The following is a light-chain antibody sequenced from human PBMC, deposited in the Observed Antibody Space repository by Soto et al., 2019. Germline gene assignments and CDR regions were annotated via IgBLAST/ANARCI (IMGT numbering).Light chain of an antibody. CDR3: PQYYSYPPT. Sequence: AIRMTQSPSSFSASTGDRVTITCRASQGISSYLAWYQQKPGKAPKLLIYAASTLQSGVPSRFSGSGSGTDFTLPISCLQAEDFSTYYCPQYYSYPPTFGQGTKVEIK. V-gene: IGKV1-8*01. CDR1: QGISSY. CDR2: AAS. J-gene: IGKJ1*01.